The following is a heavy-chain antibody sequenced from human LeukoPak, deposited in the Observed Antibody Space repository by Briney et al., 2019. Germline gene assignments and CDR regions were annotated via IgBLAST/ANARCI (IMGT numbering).Heavy chain of an antibody. CDR2: IDYSGST. CDR1: GGSISSDGYY. V-gene: IGHV4-31*03. CDR3: ARVPPWSSGWFDY. Sequence: SETLSLTCTVSGGSISSDGYYWSWIRQHPGKGLEWIGYIDYSGSTYYNPSLKSRVTISVDTSKNQFSLKLSSVTAADTAVYYCARVPPWSSGWFDYWGQGTLVTVSS. D-gene: IGHD6-19*01. J-gene: IGHJ4*02.